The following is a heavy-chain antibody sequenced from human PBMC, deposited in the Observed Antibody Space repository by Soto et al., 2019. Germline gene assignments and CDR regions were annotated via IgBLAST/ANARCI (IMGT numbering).Heavy chain of an antibody. CDR1: GFTFSNEG. CDR3: LRYFAWLDDFDI. CDR2: IKQDGSEK. D-gene: IGHD3-9*01. Sequence: RRLCCAGAGFTFSNEGVSWLRQAPGKGLEWVANIKQDGSEKYYVDSVKGRFTISRDNAKNSLYLQMNSLRAEATAVYYSLRYFAWLDDFDIRGQGQMVSVSS. V-gene: IGHV3-7*01. J-gene: IGHJ3*02.